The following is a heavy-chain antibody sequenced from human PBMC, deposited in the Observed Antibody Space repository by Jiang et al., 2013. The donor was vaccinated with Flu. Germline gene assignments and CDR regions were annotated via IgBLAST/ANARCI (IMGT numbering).Heavy chain of an antibody. V-gene: IGHV4-31*03. Sequence: PGLVKPSQTLSLTCTVSGGSISNAAYYWSWIRQHPGKGLEWIGYISYTGSTYYNPSLKSRATISVDTSKNQFSLKLTSVTAADTAVYYCARDVGGFYFDYWGQGALVTVSS. CDR1: GGSISNAAYY. D-gene: IGHD4-23*01. CDR2: ISYTGST. CDR3: ARDVGGFYFDY. J-gene: IGHJ4*02.